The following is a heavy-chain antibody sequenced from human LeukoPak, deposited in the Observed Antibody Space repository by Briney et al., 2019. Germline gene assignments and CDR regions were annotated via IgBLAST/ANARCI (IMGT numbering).Heavy chain of an antibody. J-gene: IGHJ4*02. CDR2: ISPSGDIK. V-gene: IGHV3-23*01. CDR1: GFTFSRHG. CDR3: AKDDAWIQFND. D-gene: IGHD5-24*01. Sequence: GGSLRLSCVASGFTFSRHGMNWVRQAPGKGLEWVSGISPSGDIKYYIDSVKGRFTVSRDNSKNTLYLQINSLRDDDTAVYYCAKDDAWIQFNDWGQGTLVTVSS.